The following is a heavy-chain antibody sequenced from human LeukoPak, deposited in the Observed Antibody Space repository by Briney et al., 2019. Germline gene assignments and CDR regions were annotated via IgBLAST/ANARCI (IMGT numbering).Heavy chain of an antibody. CDR3: ARDLRLYYYGSGSRSPPGY. CDR2: ISSSSSDI. J-gene: IGHJ4*02. Sequence: GGSLRLSCAASGFTFSSYSMNWVRQAPGKGLEWVSSISSSSSDIYYADSVKGRFTISRDNAKNSLYLQMNSLRAEDTAVYYCARDLRLYYYGSGSRSPPGYWGQGTLVTVSS. CDR1: GFTFSSYS. V-gene: IGHV3-21*01. D-gene: IGHD3-10*01.